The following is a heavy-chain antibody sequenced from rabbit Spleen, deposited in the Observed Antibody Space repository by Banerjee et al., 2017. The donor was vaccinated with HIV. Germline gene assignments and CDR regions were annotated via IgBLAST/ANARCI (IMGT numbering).Heavy chain of an antibody. J-gene: IGHJ3*01. Sequence: QEQLEESGGGLVKPEGSLTLTCKASGFSFSDRDVMCWVRQAPGKGLEWIACINTYTGNTIHARWAPGRFTISRAASTRVTLQMTRLAAADTATYFCARSGDVGAGYDGYDLWGQGTRFTVS. CDR3: ARSGDVGAGYDGYDL. D-gene: IGHD2-1*01. V-gene: IGHV1S45*01. CDR1: GFSFSDRDV. CDR2: INTYTGNT.